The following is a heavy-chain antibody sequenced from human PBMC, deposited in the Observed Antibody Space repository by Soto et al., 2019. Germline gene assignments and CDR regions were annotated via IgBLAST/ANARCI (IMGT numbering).Heavy chain of an antibody. Sequence: QVQLEQSGAEVKQPGSSVRVSCKTSGGPFSTYALHWVRQAPGQGLEWMGAIIPLFGTADYSQTFQGRVTITADESTSTAYMELSSLRSDDTAVDFCARPKGTDSSGYYDCDGWGEGTLVTVSS. CDR2: IIPLFGTA. V-gene: IGHV1-69*01. CDR3: ARPKGTDSSGYYDCDG. CDR1: GGPFSTYA. J-gene: IGHJ4*02. D-gene: IGHD6-19*01.